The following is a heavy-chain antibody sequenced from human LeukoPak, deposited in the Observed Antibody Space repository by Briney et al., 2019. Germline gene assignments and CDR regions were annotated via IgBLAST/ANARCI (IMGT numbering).Heavy chain of an antibody. Sequence: GGSLRLSRAASGFTFSSYAMSWVRQAPGKGLEWVSAISGSGGSTYYADSVKGRFTISRDNSKNTLYLQMSSLRAEDTAVYYCAKVGNKRQLRYFDWLYLSGYYFDYWGQGTLVTVSS. J-gene: IGHJ4*02. CDR2: ISGSGGST. D-gene: IGHD3-9*01. V-gene: IGHV3-23*01. CDR3: AKVGNKRQLRYFDWLYLSGYYFDY. CDR1: GFTFSSYA.